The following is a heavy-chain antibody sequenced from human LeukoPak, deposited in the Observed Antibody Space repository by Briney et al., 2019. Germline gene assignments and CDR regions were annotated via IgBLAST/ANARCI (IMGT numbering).Heavy chain of an antibody. CDR3: ARDLGEGANNYYYYYMDV. Sequence: SETLSLTCTVSGGPISSYYWSWIRQPPGKGLEWIGYIYYSGSTNYNPSLKSRVTISVDTSKNQFSLKLSSVTAADTAVYYCARDLGEGANNYYYYYMDVWGKGTTVTVSS. V-gene: IGHV4-59*01. D-gene: IGHD1-26*01. CDR2: IYYSGST. J-gene: IGHJ6*03. CDR1: GGPISSYY.